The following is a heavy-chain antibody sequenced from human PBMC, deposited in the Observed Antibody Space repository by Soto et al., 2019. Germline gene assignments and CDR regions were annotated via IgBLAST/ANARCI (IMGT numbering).Heavy chain of an antibody. CDR3: ARDHGGSYSHYYYYGMDV. Sequence: QVQLVQSGAEVKKLGSSVKVSCKASGGTFSSYAISWVRQAPGQGLEWMGGIIPIFGTANYAQKFQGRVTITADESTSTAYMELSSLRSEDTAVYYCARDHGGSYSHYYYYGMDVWGQGTTVTVSS. J-gene: IGHJ6*02. CDR1: GGTFSSYA. V-gene: IGHV1-69*01. CDR2: IIPIFGTA. D-gene: IGHD1-26*01.